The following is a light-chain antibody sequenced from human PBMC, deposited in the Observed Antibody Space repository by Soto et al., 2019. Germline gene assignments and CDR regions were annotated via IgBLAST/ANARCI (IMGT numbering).Light chain of an antibody. CDR3: SSYTSSSTRV. J-gene: IGLJ1*01. CDR1: SSDVGGYNY. V-gene: IGLV2-14*01. CDR2: DFN. Sequence: QSALTQPASVSGSPGQSITISCTGTSSDVGGYNYVSWYQQHPGKAPKLMIYDFNNRPSGVSNRFSGSKSGNTASLTISGLQAEDEADYYCSSYTSSSTRVFGTGTKLTVL.